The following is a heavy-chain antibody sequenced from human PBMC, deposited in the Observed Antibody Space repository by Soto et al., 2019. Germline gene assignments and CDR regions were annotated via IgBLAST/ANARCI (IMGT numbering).Heavy chain of an antibody. CDR2: INHSGST. J-gene: IGHJ4*02. CDR1: GGSFSGYY. D-gene: IGHD3-10*01. CDR3: GRGITMVRGVIPRPYFDY. Sequence: PSETLSLTCAVYGGSFSGYYWSWIRQPPGKGLEWIGEINHSGSTNYNPSLKSRVTISVDTSKNQFSLKLSSVTAADTAVYYCGRGITMVRGVIPRPYFDYWGQGTLVTVSS. V-gene: IGHV4-34*01.